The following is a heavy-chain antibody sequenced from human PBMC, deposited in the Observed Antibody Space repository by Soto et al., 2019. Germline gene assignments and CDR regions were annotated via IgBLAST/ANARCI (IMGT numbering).Heavy chain of an antibody. V-gene: IGHV3-30*03. J-gene: IGHJ5*01. Sequence: QVRLVESGGGVVQPGRSLRLSCAASGFNFGVFGMHWVRQAPGKGLEWLSVLSYEGSEEYYADSVRGRFTISRDNSKNTLFLEMGSLRVDDPAIYWCAREGGVNSCISNSCYPPPNWFDSWGQGTLVTVPS. CDR1: GFNFGVFG. CDR2: LSYEGSEE. D-gene: IGHD2-2*01. CDR3: AREGGVNSCISNSCYPPPNWFDS.